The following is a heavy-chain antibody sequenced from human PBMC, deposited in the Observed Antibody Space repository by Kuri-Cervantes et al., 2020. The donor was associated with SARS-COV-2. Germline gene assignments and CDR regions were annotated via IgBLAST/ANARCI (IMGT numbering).Heavy chain of an antibody. J-gene: IGHJ6*03. D-gene: IGHD3-16*01. CDR2: ISSSSSYI. CDR3: ARVGDRYYYYYYMDV. Sequence: GESLKISCAVSGFTFGDYAMSWVRQAPWKGLEWVSSISSSSSYIYYADSVKGRFTISRDNAKNSLYLQMNSLRAEDTAVYYCARVGDRYYYYYYMDVWGKGTTVTVSS. V-gene: IGHV3-21*01. CDR1: GFTFGDYA.